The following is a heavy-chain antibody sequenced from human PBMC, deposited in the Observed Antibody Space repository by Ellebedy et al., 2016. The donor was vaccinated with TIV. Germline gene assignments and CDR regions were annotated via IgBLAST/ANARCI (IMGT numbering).Heavy chain of an antibody. D-gene: IGHD3-10*01. J-gene: IGHJ4*02. V-gene: IGHV3-7*03. Sequence: PGGSLRLSCAASGFTLSFYWMSWVRQAPGKGLEWVANINKDGSEKFYVDSVKGRFTISRDNAKNSLYLQMNSLRAEDTALYYCARPPGVVALWGQGTLVTVSS. CDR3: ARPPGVVAL. CDR1: GFTLSFYW. CDR2: INKDGSEK.